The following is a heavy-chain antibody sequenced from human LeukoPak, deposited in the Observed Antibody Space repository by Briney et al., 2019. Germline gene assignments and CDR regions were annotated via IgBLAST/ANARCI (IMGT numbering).Heavy chain of an antibody. CDR3: ARSRMVRGVIITQDYYYYMDV. CDR2: IYTSGST. V-gene: IGHV4-4*07. CDR1: GGSISSYY. J-gene: IGHJ6*03. D-gene: IGHD3-10*01. Sequence: KSSETLSLTXTVSGGSISSYYWSWIRQPAGKGLEWLGRIYTSGSTNYNPSLKSRVTMSVDTSKNQFSLKLSSVTAADTAVYYCARSRMVRGVIITQDYYYYMDVWGKGTTITVSS.